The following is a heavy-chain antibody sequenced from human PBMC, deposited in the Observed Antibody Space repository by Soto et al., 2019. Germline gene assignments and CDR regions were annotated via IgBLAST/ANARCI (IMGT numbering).Heavy chain of an antibody. D-gene: IGHD4-17*01. CDR2: IYYSGST. Sequence: QVQLQESGPGLVKPSETLSLTCTVSGGSISSYYWSWIRQPPGKGLEWIGYIYYSGSTNYNPSLKTRVTISVDTSKNQFSLKLSSVTAADTAVYYCARAYGYYVDYWGQGTLVTVSS. CDR1: GGSISSYY. V-gene: IGHV4-59*01. CDR3: ARAYGYYVDY. J-gene: IGHJ4*02.